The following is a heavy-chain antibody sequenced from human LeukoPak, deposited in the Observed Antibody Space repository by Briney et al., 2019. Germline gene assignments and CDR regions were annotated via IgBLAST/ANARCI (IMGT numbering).Heavy chain of an antibody. J-gene: IGHJ4*02. Sequence: PGGSLRLSCAASGFTFSSYGMHWVRQAPGKGLEWVAVISYDGSNKYYADSVKGRFTISRDNSKNTLYLQMNSLRAEDTAVYYCAKDVDTAMVDYWGQGTLVTVSS. CDR2: ISYDGSNK. V-gene: IGHV3-30*18. CDR1: GFTFSSYG. D-gene: IGHD5-18*01. CDR3: AKDVDTAMVDY.